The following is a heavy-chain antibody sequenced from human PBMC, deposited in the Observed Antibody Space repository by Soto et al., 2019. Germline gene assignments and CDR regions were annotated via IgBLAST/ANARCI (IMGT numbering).Heavy chain of an antibody. CDR3: ARIDGYTYPNDY. V-gene: IGHV3-21*02. CDR1: GFTFSNYG. D-gene: IGHD5-12*01. J-gene: IGHJ4*02. Sequence: EVQLVESGGGLVKPGGSLRLSCAASGFTFSNYGMNWVRQAPGKGLEWVSSITSGSDYIYYADSLKGRFTISRDNAKNSLYLQMNSPRAEDTAVYYCARIDGYTYPNDYWGQGTLVTVSS. CDR2: ITSGSDYI.